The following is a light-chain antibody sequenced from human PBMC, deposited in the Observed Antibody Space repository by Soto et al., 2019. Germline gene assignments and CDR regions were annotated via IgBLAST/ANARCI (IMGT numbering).Light chain of an antibody. CDR3: QQYNNWPPRT. J-gene: IGKJ1*01. CDR2: GAS. CDR1: QGINNY. V-gene: IGKV3-15*01. Sequence: DIALTQSPSFLSGSVGDRVNIPCRASQGINNYLAWYQQKPGQAPRLLIYGASTRAAGVPARFSGSGSGTEFTLTISSLQSEDFAVYYCQQYNNWPPRTVGQGTKVDIK.